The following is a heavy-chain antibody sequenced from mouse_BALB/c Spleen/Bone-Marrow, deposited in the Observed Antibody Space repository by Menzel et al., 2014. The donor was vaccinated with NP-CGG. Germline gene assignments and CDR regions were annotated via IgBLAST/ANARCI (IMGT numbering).Heavy chain of an antibody. CDR2: IYPGDGDT. CDR1: GYVFSSYW. V-gene: IGHV1-80*01. J-gene: IGHJ2*01. Sequence: QVQLQQSGAELVRPGSSVKISCKASGYVFSSYWMNWVKQRPGQGLEWIGQIYPGDGDTNYNGKLKGKATLTADKSSSTAYVQLSSITSEDSAVYFSARMYGDYWGQGTTLTVSS. D-gene: IGHD2-10*02. CDR3: ARMYGDY.